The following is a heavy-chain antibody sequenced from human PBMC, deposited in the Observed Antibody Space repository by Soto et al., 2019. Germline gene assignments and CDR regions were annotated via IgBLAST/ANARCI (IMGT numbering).Heavy chain of an antibody. V-gene: IGHV3-33*01. CDR2: IWYDGSNK. J-gene: IGHJ4*02. CDR1: GFTFSSYG. D-gene: IGHD3-10*01. Sequence: LRLSCAASGFTFSSYGMHWVRQAPGKGLEWVAVIWYDGSNKYYADSVKGRFTISRDNSKNTLYLQMNSLRAEDTAVYYCARDGGTLPASFLDYWGQGTLVTVSS. CDR3: ARDGGTLPASFLDY.